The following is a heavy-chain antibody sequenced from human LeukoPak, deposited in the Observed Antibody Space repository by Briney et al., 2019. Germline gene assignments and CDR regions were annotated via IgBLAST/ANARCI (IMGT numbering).Heavy chain of an antibody. CDR3: ARDGYSYGYWMYYFDY. J-gene: IGHJ4*02. Sequence: ASVKVSCKTSGYIFSSYGISWVRPAPGQGLEWMGWSSANNGNTNYAQKLQGRVTMTKDTSTNTAYMELRSLRVDDTAVYYCARDGYSYGYWMYYFDYWGQGTLVSVSS. V-gene: IGHV1-18*01. CDR2: SSANNGNT. CDR1: GYIFSSYG. D-gene: IGHD5-18*01.